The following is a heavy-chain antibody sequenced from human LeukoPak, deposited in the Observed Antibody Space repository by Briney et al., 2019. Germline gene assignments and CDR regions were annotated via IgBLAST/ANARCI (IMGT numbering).Heavy chain of an antibody. V-gene: IGHV1-2*02. CDR3: ARDICSGGSCYGVFDY. CDR2: INSNSGGT. J-gene: IGHJ4*02. CDR1: GYTFTGYY. Sequence: ASVKVSCKASGYTFTGYYMHWVRQAPGQGLEWMGWINSNSGGTNYAQKFQGRVTMTRDTSISTAYMELSRLRSDDTAVYYCARDICSGGSCYGVFDYWGQGTLVTVSS. D-gene: IGHD2-15*01.